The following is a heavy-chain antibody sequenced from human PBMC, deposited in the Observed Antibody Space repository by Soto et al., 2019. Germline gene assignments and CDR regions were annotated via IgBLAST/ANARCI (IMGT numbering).Heavy chain of an antibody. J-gene: IGHJ6*02. CDR2: IWYDGSNK. CDR3: ARDQAVAGTYYYYGMDV. Sequence: HPGGSLRLSCAASGFTFSSYGMHWVRQAPGKGLEWVAVIWYDGSNKYYADSVKGRFTISRDNSKNTLYLQMNSLRAEDTAVYYCARDQAVAGTYYYYGMDVWGQGTTVTVSS. V-gene: IGHV3-33*01. D-gene: IGHD6-19*01. CDR1: GFTFSSYG.